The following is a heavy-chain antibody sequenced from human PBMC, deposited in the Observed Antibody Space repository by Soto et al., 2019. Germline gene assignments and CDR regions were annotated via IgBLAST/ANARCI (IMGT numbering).Heavy chain of an antibody. D-gene: IGHD3-22*01. CDR1: GGSISPTNW. J-gene: IGHJ5*02. Sequence: VQLQESGPGLVKPSGTLSLTCTVSGGSISPTNWWSWVRQSPGKGLEWIGEILHIGSTTYNPSLKSRVTMSIDKAKNQFSLRLSSVTAADTAVYYCASVFDSDGLYNGGHPWGQGTLVSVAS. CDR3: ASVFDSDGLYNGGHP. CDR2: ILHIGST. V-gene: IGHV4-4*02.